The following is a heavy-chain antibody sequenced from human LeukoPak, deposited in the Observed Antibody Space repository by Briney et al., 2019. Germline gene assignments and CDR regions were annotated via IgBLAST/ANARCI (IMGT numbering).Heavy chain of an antibody. J-gene: IGHJ4*02. CDR1: GYGFTTYW. CDR3: ARGVPESMGPYFDY. Sequence: PGESLKISCQASGYGFTTYWIAWVRQLPGKGLEWMGMIYPGDSSARYSPSFQGQVTISADKSISTAYLQWGSLKASDTAMYYCARGVPESMGPYFDYWGQGTLVTVSS. CDR2: IYPGDSSA. V-gene: IGHV5-51*01. D-gene: IGHD2/OR15-2a*01.